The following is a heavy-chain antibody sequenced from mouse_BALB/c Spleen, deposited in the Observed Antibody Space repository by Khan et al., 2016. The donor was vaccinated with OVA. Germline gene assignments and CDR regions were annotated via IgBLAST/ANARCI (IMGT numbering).Heavy chain of an antibody. CDR2: IWGGGST. CDR1: GFSLTSYG. D-gene: IGHD2-1*01. J-gene: IGHJ4*01. Sequence: QVQLQQSGPGLVAPSQSLSITCTVSGFSLTSYGVNWVRQPPGKGLEWLGVIWGGGSTNYHSALRSRLSISKDNSKNQVFLKLNSLQTDDTATYYCAKWGNSYYATDYWGQGTSVTVSS. CDR3: AKWGNSYYATDY. V-gene: IGHV2-3*01.